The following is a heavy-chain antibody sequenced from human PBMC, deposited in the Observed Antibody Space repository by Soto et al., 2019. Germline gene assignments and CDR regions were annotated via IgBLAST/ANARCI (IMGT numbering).Heavy chain of an antibody. CDR1: GFTFSSYG. D-gene: IGHD2-15*01. V-gene: IGHV3-48*04. CDR3: AKDRVVSYYYYYGMDV. J-gene: IGHJ6*02. CDR2: ITSTGSTR. Sequence: GGSLRLSCAASGFTFSSYGMHWVRQAPGKGLEWVSDITSTGSTRYYADSVKGRFTISRDNAKNSLYLQMNSLRAEDTAVYYCAKDRVVSYYYYYGMDVWGQGATVTVSS.